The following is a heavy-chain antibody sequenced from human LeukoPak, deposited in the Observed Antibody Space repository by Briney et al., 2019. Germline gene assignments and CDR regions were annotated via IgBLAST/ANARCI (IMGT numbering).Heavy chain of an antibody. J-gene: IGHJ5*02. V-gene: IGHV4-31*03. Sequence: PSQTLSLTCTVSGGSISDAAYYWSWIRQHPGEGLKWIGYIYYSGSTSYNPSLKSRVTISVDTSKNQFSLKLTSVTAADTAVYYCARDFVGATAGWFDPWGQGTLVTVSS. CDR2: IYYSGST. CDR1: GGSISDAAYY. CDR3: ARDFVGATAGWFDP. D-gene: IGHD1-26*01.